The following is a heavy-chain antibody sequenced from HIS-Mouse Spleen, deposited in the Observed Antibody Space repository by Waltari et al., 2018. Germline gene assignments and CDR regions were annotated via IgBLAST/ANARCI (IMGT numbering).Heavy chain of an antibody. J-gene: IGHJ3*02. V-gene: IGHV4-38-2*02. CDR3: AREPHLQLELAFDI. D-gene: IGHD1-1*01. CDR1: GYPISSGYY. CDR2: IYHSGST. Sequence: QVQLQESGPGLVKPSETLSLTCTVSGYPISSGYYWGWIRQPPGKGLEWIGSIYHSGSTYYNPSLKSRVTISVDTSKNQFSLKLSSVTAADTAVYYCAREPHLQLELAFDIWGQGTMVTVSS.